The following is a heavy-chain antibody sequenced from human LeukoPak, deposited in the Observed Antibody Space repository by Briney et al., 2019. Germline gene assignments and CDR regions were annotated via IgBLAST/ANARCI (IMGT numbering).Heavy chain of an antibody. D-gene: IGHD3-10*01. V-gene: IGHV3-23*01. CDR2: ISGSGERT. Sequence: GGSLRPSCVVSGFTFSSYGMSWVRQAPGKGLEWVSSISGSGERTYYADSVKGRFTISRDNSKNTVSLQMNSLRAEDTAVYYCAKHHHYYGSGSPARDYWGQGTLVTVSP. CDR3: AKHHHYYGSGSPARDY. J-gene: IGHJ4*02. CDR1: GFTFSSYG.